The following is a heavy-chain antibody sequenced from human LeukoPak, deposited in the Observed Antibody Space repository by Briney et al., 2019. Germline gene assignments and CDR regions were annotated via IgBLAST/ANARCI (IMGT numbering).Heavy chain of an antibody. CDR1: GYSISSGYY. CDR3: ARVCSSGRCLDY. CDR2: INHSGST. J-gene: IGHJ4*02. D-gene: IGHD2-15*01. V-gene: IGHV4-38-2*02. Sequence: KPSETLSLTCTVSGYSISSGYYWAWMRQPPGKGLEWIGSINHSGSTYYNPSLKSRVTVSVDTSKNQVSLRLSSVTAADTAVYYCARVCSSGRCLDYWGQGTLATVSS.